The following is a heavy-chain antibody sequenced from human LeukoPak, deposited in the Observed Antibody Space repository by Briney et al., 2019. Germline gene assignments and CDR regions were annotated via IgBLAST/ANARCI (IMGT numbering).Heavy chain of an antibody. Sequence: EASVKVSCKASGYTFTSYYMHWVRQAPGQGLEWMGIINPSGGSTSYAQKFQGRVTMTRDMSTSTVYMELSSLRSEDTAVYYCARGSIAAAGHDYYYYYYMDVWGKGTTVTVSS. CDR2: INPSGGST. CDR1: GYTFTSYY. J-gene: IGHJ6*03. CDR3: ARGSIAAAGHDYYYYYYMDV. V-gene: IGHV1-46*01. D-gene: IGHD6-13*01.